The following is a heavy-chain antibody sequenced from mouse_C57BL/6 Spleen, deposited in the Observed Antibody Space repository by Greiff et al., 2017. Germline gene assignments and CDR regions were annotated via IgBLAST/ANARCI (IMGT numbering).Heavy chain of an antibody. J-gene: IGHJ2*01. CDR3: ARAYYGSSYVDY. CDR1: GYSFTSYY. CDR2: IYPGSGNT. D-gene: IGHD1-1*01. V-gene: IGHV1-66*01. Sequence: QVQLKESGPELVKPGASVKISCKASGYSFTSYYIHWVKQRPGQGLEWIGWIYPGSGNTKYNEKFKGKATLTADTSSSTAYMQLSSLTSEDSAVYYCARAYYGSSYVDYWGQGTTLTVSS.